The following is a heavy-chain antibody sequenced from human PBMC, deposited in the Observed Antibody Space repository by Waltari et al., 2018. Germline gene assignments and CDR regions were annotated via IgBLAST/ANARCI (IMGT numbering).Heavy chain of an antibody. D-gene: IGHD2-2*01. V-gene: IGHV1-2*06. CDR3: AAPYCSSTSCYAYGA. J-gene: IGHJ5*02. CDR1: GYTFTGYY. Sequence: QVQLVQSGAEVKKPGASVKVSCKASGYTFTGYYMHWVRQAPGQGLEWMGRINPNRGGTGYAQKFQGRVTITRNTSISTAYMELSSLRSEDTAVYYCAAPYCSSTSCYAYGAWGQGTLVTVSS. CDR2: INPNRGGT.